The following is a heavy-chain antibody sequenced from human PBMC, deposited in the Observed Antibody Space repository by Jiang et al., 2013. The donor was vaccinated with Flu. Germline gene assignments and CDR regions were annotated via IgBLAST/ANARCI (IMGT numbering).Heavy chain of an antibody. CDR2: IIPMSGTA. J-gene: IGHJ4*02. CDR3: ARVMSCGGDCYYFDY. CDR1: FNSPA. D-gene: IGHD2-21*02. Sequence: FNSPAIIWVRQAPGQGLKWMGGIIPMSGTANSAQNFQGRVTITADKSTSTVHMELSSLRSEDTAVYFCARVMSCGGDCYYFDYWGQGTLVTVSS. V-gene: IGHV1-69*06.